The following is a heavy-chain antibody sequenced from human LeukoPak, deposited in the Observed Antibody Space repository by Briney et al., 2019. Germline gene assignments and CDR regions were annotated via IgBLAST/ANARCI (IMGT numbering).Heavy chain of an antibody. CDR3: ARVMAARREDLNWFDP. CDR2: IYYSGNT. Sequence: SETLSLTCTVSGGSISSSGSYWGWIRQPPGKGLEWIGSIYYSGNTYNPSLKSRVTISVDTSKNQFSPNLTSVNAADTAVYYCARVMAARREDLNWFDPWGQGTLVTVSS. D-gene: IGHD6-6*01. CDR1: GGSISSSGSY. V-gene: IGHV4-39*07. J-gene: IGHJ5*02.